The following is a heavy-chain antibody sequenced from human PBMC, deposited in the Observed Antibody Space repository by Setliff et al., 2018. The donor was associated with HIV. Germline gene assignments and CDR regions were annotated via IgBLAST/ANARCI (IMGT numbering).Heavy chain of an antibody. Sequence: PSETLSLTCAVSGGSFSGYYWSWIRQPPGKGLEWIGEINQSGGINYNPSLKSRVTMSVDTSKNQFSLKLTSMTAADTAVYYCARGWVRGPIISPGTYFSYGLDVWGQGTPVTVSS. V-gene: IGHV4-34*01. J-gene: IGHJ6*02. CDR1: GGSFSGYY. D-gene: IGHD3-10*01. CDR3: ARGWVRGPIISPGTYFSYGLDV. CDR2: INQSGGI.